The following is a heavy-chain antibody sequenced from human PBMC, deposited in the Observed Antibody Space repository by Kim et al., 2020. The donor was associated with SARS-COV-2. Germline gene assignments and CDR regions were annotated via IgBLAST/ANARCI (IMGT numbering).Heavy chain of an antibody. J-gene: IGHJ2*01. CDR2: LYASGGT. V-gene: IGHV4-4*07. CDR1: GGSISPYY. Sequence: SETLSLTCTVSGGSISPYYWSWIRQPAGKGLEWIGRLYASGGTTYNSSLQNRLTMTVDTSRNQFSLKLRSVTAADTAVYFCARDCSRDLVLWCRVSLVT. D-gene: IGHD2-21*01. CDR3: ARDCSRDLVL.